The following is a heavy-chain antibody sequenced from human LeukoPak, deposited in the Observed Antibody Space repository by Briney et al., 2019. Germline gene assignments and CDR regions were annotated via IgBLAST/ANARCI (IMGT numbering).Heavy chain of an antibody. CDR3: ASGRKGMIAAWLDY. Sequence: GGSLRLSCAASGFIVSSHFMTWVPQAPGKGLEWVSLIYSGGSTYYADSVKGRFTISRDNSNNTLYLQMNSLRAEDTAVYSCASGRKGMIAAWLDYWGQGTLVTVSS. D-gene: IGHD6-6*01. V-gene: IGHV3-66*01. J-gene: IGHJ4*02. CDR2: IYSGGST. CDR1: GFIVSSHF.